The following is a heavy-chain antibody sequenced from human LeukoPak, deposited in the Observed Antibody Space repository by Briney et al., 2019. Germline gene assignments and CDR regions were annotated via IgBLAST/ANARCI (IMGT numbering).Heavy chain of an antibody. Sequence: SETLSLTCTVSGGSISSYYWSWIRQPAGKGLEWIGRIYTSGSTNYNPSLKSRVTMSVDTSKNQFSLKLSSVTAADTAVYYCARGKYYYDSSGYYRFDYWGQGTLVTVSS. J-gene: IGHJ4*02. D-gene: IGHD3-22*01. CDR3: ARGKYYYDSSGYYRFDY. CDR1: GGSISSYY. V-gene: IGHV4-4*07. CDR2: IYTSGST.